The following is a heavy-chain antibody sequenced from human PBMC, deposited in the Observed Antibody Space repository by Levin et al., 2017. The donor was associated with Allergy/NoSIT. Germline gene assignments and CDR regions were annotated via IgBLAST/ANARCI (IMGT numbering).Heavy chain of an antibody. Sequence: GGSLRLSCAASGFTFSSYAMHWVRQAPGKGLEWVAVISYDGSNKYYADSVKGRFTISRDNSKNTLYLQMNSLRAEDTAVYYCARDRYSGSLGGLDYWGQGTLVTVSS. V-gene: IGHV3-30-3*01. J-gene: IGHJ4*02. CDR1: GFTFSSYA. D-gene: IGHD1-26*01. CDR2: ISYDGSNK. CDR3: ARDRYSGSLGGLDY.